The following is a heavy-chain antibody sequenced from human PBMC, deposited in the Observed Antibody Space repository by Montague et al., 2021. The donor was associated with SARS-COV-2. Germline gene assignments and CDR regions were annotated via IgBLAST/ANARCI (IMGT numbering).Heavy chain of an antibody. CDR1: GGSISSSSYY. Sequence: SETRSLTCTVSGGSISSSSYYWGWIRQPPGKGLEWIGSNYGSGSNYYNPSLKSRVTISVDTNKNQFCLKLSSVTAADTAVYYCAREASPLEMATIDYYGMDVWGQGTTVTVSS. CDR2: NYGSGSN. D-gene: IGHD5-24*01. V-gene: IGHV4-39*07. CDR3: AREASPLEMATIDYYGMDV. J-gene: IGHJ6*02.